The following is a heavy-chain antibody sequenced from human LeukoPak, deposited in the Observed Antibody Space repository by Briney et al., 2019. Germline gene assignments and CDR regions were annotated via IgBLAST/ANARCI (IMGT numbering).Heavy chain of an antibody. D-gene: IGHD2-15*01. Sequence: SETLSLTCTVSGGSVNSSHYYWGWIRQPPGKGLEWIGSVSYSGSTQYNPSLESRVTISLDTSKNQFSLKMASVTAADTAVYYCARVPTTRVLRGGYFDYWGQGTLVTVSS. CDR3: ARVPTTRVLRGGYFDY. CDR1: GGSVNSSHYY. V-gene: IGHV4-39*07. CDR2: VSYSGST. J-gene: IGHJ4*02.